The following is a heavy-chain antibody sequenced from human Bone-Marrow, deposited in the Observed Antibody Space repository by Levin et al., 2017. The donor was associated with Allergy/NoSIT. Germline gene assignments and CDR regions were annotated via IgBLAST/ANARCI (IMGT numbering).Heavy chain of an antibody. Sequence: GGSLRLSCAVSGITSTTYATSWVRQVAGKGLEWVSAVNGDGTKTYYADSVKGRFTISRDRSKTTVFLQMTSLTLEDSAVYYCASGGALPGVVTHPPRYFNYWGRGTRVTVSS. V-gene: IGHV3-23*01. CDR1: GITSTTYA. J-gene: IGHJ4*02. CDR3: ASGGALPGVVTHPPRYFNY. CDR2: VNGDGTKT. D-gene: IGHD3-3*01.